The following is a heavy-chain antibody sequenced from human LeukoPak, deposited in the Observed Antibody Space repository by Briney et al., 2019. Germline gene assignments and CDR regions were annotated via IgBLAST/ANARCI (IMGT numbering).Heavy chain of an antibody. CDR3: ARDCSGGSCYGAFDI. CDR2: ISHSGGT. CDR1: GGSFSDFY. V-gene: IGHV4-30-4*08. Sequence: SETLSLTCAVYGGSFSDFYWTWIRQPPGKGLEWIAYISHSGGTYYNPSLKSRITISVDTSENRFSLKLSSVTATDTAVCYCARDCSGGSCYGAFDIWGQGTMVTVSS. D-gene: IGHD2-15*01. J-gene: IGHJ3*02.